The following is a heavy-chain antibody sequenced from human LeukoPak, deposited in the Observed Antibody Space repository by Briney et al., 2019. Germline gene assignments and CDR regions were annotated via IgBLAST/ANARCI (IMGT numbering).Heavy chain of an antibody. CDR1: GFTFSDYY. J-gene: IGHJ6*03. V-gene: IGHV3-11*01. CDR3: ARDRNYYYYMDV. Sequence: PGGSLRLSCAASGFTFSDYYMSWIRQAPGKGLGWVSYISSSGSTIYYADSVKGRFTISRDNAKNSLYLQMNSPRAEDTAVYYCARDRNYYYYMDVWGKGTTVTVSS. CDR2: ISSSGSTI.